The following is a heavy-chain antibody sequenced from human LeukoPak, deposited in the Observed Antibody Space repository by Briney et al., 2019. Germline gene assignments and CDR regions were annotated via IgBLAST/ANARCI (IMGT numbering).Heavy chain of an antibody. CDR1: GGSISSSSYY. V-gene: IGHV4-39*07. CDR2: IYYSGST. CDR3: ANTLRDYGGYNWFDP. D-gene: IGHD4-17*01. Sequence: PSETLSLTCTVSGGSISSSSYYWGWIRQPPGKGLEWIGSIYYSGSTYYNPSLKSRVTISVDTSKNQFSLKLSSVTAADTAVYYCANTLRDYGGYNWFDPWGQGTLVTVSS. J-gene: IGHJ5*02.